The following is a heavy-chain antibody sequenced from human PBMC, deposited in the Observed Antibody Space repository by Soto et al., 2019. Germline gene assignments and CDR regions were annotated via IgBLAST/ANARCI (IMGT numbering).Heavy chain of an antibody. CDR2: IIPIFGTA. CDR3: ARDDVYYDSAANEAFDI. Sequence: ASVKVSCKASGGTFSSYAISWVRQAPGQGLEWMGGIIPIFGTANYAQKFQGRVTITADESTSTAYMELSSLRSEDTAVYYCARDDVYYDSAANEAFDIWGQGTMVTVSS. D-gene: IGHD3-22*01. J-gene: IGHJ3*02. CDR1: GGTFSSYA. V-gene: IGHV1-69*13.